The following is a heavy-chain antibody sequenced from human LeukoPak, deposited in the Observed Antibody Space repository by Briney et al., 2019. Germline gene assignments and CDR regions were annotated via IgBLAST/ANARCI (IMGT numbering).Heavy chain of an antibody. J-gene: IGHJ6*03. Sequence: TPSETLSLTCTVSGGSISSSSYYWGWIRQPPGKGLEWIGYMYHSGSTYYNPSLKSRVTMSVDRSKNQFSLNLTSVTTADTAVYYCAREDQYSYGSGRYYYYYMDVWGKGTTVIVSS. V-gene: IGHV4-39*07. CDR2: MYHSGST. CDR3: AREDQYSYGSGRYYYYYMDV. D-gene: IGHD5-18*01. CDR1: GGSISSSSYY.